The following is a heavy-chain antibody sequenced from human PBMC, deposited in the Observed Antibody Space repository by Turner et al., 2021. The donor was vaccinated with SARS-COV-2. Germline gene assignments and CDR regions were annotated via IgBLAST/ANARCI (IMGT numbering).Heavy chain of an antibody. D-gene: IGHD3-22*01. CDR2: ISYDGSDK. CDR3: AKGGWYYDSSAADY. J-gene: IGHJ4*02. Sequence: QVQLVESGGGVVQPGSSVSLSCAASGFTFSRYGMPWVRQAPGKGLEWVALISYDGSDKYYADSVKGRFTISRDNSKNTQYLQMNSLRAEDTAVYYCAKGGWYYDSSAADYWGQGTLVTVSS. CDR1: GFTFSRYG. V-gene: IGHV3-30*18.